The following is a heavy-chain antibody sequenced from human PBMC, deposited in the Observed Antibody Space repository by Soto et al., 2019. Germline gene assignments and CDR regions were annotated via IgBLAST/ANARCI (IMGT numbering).Heavy chain of an antibody. CDR1: GFSLSTSGVG. CDR3: AHRRSDPGDDAFDI. CDR2: IYWDDDK. V-gene: IGHV2-5*02. D-gene: IGHD3-16*01. Sequence: QITLKESGPTLVKPTQTLTLTCTFSGFSLSTSGVGVGWIRQPPGKALEWLALIYWDDDKRYSPSLKSRPTITKDTSKNQVVLTMTNMDPVDTATYYCAHRRSDPGDDAFDIWGQGTMVTVSS. J-gene: IGHJ3*02.